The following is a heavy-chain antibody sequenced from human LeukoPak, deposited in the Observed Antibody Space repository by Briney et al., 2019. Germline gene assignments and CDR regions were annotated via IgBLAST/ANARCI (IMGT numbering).Heavy chain of an antibody. Sequence: SETLSLTCSVSGGSISRGAYYWSWIRQPAGKGLEWIGRIYTSGSTNYNPSLKSRVTISVDTSKNQFSLKLNSVTAADTAVYYCATGSGISYDYYYYMDVWGKGTTVTISS. J-gene: IGHJ6*03. V-gene: IGHV4-61*02. CDR2: IYTSGST. CDR3: ATGSGISYDYYYYMDV. CDR1: GGSISRGAYY. D-gene: IGHD3-10*01.